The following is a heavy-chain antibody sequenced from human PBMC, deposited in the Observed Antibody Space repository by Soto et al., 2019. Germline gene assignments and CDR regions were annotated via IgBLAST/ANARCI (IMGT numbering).Heavy chain of an antibody. V-gene: IGHV4-59*08. Sequence: QVQLQESGPGLVKPSETLSLTCTVSGGSISSYYWSWIRQLPGKGLEWIGYIYYSGSTNYNPSLXGRVTISVDTXXNXFXXKLSSVTAADTAVYYCARHRYCGGDCYSIPYYFDYWGQGTLVTVSS. J-gene: IGHJ4*02. D-gene: IGHD2-21*02. CDR1: GGSISSYY. CDR2: IYYSGST. CDR3: ARHRYCGGDCYSIPYYFDY.